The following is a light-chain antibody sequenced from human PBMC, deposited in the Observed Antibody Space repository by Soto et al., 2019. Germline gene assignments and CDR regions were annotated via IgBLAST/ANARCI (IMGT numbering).Light chain of an antibody. Sequence: EIVLTQSPGTLSLSPGERATLSCRTSQSVTSRFFAWYQQKPGQAPRLLMYGASSRATGIPDRFSGSGSETDFTLTISRLEPEDFAVYYCQQYGTTRITFGQGTRLEIK. CDR3: QQYGTTRIT. CDR2: GAS. J-gene: IGKJ5*01. V-gene: IGKV3-20*01. CDR1: QSVTSRF.